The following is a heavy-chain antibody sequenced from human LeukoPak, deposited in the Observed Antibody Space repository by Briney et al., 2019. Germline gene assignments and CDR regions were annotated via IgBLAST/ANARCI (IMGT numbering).Heavy chain of an antibody. CDR1: GYIFTGYY. Sequence: ASVKVSCKASGYIFTGYYMHWVRQAPGQGLEWMGWIDPNSGDTNYAQKFQGRVTMTRDTSISTAYMELSRLRSDDTAVYYCARVRYRLAETYIDYWGQGTLVTVSS. CDR3: ARVRYRLAETYIDY. CDR2: IDPNSGDT. D-gene: IGHD3-16*01. V-gene: IGHV1-2*02. J-gene: IGHJ4*02.